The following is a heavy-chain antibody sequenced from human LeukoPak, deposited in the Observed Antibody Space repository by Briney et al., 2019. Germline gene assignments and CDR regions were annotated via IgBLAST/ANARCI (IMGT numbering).Heavy chain of an antibody. CDR3: ARGRYELNY. CDR2: ISHSGST. D-gene: IGHD1-7*01. Sequence: SETLSLTCAVYAGSFSGYYWSWIRQPPGKGLEWIGEISHSGSTNYNPSLKSRVTISVDTSKNQFSLKLSSVTAADTAVHYCARGRYELNYWGQGTLVTVSS. J-gene: IGHJ4*02. CDR1: AGSFSGYY. V-gene: IGHV4-34*01.